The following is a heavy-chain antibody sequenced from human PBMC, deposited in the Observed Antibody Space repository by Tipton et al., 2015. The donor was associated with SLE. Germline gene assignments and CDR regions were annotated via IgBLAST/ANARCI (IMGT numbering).Heavy chain of an antibody. CDR2: IRYDGSNK. D-gene: IGHD5-24*01. V-gene: IGHV3-30*02. J-gene: IGHJ3*02. CDR3: AKDDERSKGAHGAFDI. Sequence: SLRLSCAASGFTFSSYGMHWVRQAPGKGLEWVAFIRYDGSNKYYADSVKGRFTISSDNSKNTLYLQMNSLRAEETAVYYCAKDDERSKGAHGAFDIWGQGTMVTVSS. CDR1: GFTFSSYG.